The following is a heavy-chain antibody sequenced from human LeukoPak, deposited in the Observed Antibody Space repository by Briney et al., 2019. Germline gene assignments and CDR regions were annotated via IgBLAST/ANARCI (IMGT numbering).Heavy chain of an antibody. V-gene: IGHV1-69*13. CDR2: IIPIFGTA. Sequence: ASVKVSCKASGGTFSSYAISWVRQAPGQGLEWMGGIIPIFGTANYAQKFQGRVTITADESTSTAYMELSSLRSEDTAVYYCARVAASSDGDYARYYYFDYWGQGTLVTVSS. D-gene: IGHD4-17*01. CDR1: GGTFSSYA. J-gene: IGHJ4*02. CDR3: ARVAASSDGDYARYYYFDY.